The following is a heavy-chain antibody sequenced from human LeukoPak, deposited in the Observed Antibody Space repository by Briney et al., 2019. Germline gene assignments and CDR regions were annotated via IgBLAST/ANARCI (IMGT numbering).Heavy chain of an antibody. D-gene: IGHD3-9*01. V-gene: IGHV3-7*03. CDR3: ARVPRGYDILTGYYPLYFDY. Sequence: GGSLRLPCAASGFTFSSYWMSWVRQAPGKGLEWVANIKQDGSEKYYVDSVKGRFTISRDNAKNSLYLQMNSLRAEDTAVYYCARVPRGYDILTGYYPLYFDYWAREPWSPSPQ. J-gene: IGHJ4*02. CDR1: GFTFSSYW. CDR2: IKQDGSEK.